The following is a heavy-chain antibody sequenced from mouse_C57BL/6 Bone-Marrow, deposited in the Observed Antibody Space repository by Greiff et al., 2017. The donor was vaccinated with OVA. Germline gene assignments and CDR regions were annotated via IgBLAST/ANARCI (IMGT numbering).Heavy chain of an antibody. CDR2: IYPGSGST. J-gene: IGHJ2*01. V-gene: IGHV1-55*01. Sequence: QVQLKQPGAELVKPGASVKMSCKASGYTFTSYWITWVKQRPGQGLEWIGDIYPGSGSTNYNEKFKSQATLTVDTSSSTAYMPLSSLTSEDSAVYYGARGDYYYGTSYYFDYWGQGTTLTVSS. CDR1: GYTFTSYW. CDR3: ARGDYYYGTSYYFDY. D-gene: IGHD1-1*01.